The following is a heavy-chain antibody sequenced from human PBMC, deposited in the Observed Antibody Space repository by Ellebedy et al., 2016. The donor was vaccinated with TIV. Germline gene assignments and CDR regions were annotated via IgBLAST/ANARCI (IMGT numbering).Heavy chain of an antibody. CDR2: IYSGGST. V-gene: IGHV3-53*01. D-gene: IGHD2-15*01. J-gene: IGHJ4*02. CDR3: GTPGGYVSGFGQ. Sequence: GESLKISCSASGFTFSNYAMHWVRQAPGKGLDWVSVIYSGGSTYYAESVRGRFTISRDNSKNTLFLQMNSLRAEATAVYYCGTPGGYVSGFGQWGQGTLVTVSS. CDR1: GFTFSNYA.